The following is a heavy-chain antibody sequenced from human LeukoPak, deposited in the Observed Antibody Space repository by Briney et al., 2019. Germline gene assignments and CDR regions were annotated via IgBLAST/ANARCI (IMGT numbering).Heavy chain of an antibody. D-gene: IGHD2-21*02. CDR3: AKGGHPAVVTTRFDS. CDR2: ISGPAIST. CDR1: GFSFSTYA. Sequence: GGSLRLSCAASGFSFSTYAMSWVRQAPGKGLEWISTISGPAISTYYADSVKGRFTISRDNSKNTMFMQMSSLGAEDSAVYYCAKGGHPAVVTTRFDSWGQGTLVTVSS. V-gene: IGHV3-23*01. J-gene: IGHJ5*01.